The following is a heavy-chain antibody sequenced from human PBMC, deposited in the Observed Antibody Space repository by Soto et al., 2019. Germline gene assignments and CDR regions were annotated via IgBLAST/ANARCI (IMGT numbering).Heavy chain of an antibody. CDR2: MYNTGST. V-gene: IGHV4-59*01. D-gene: IGHD2-21*02. CDR1: GGSFSGYY. CDR3: ARDLWGYCGTDCYPLDV. J-gene: IGHJ6*02. Sequence: SETLSLTCAVHGGSFSGYYWSWIRQPPGKGLEWIGYMYNTGSTVYNPSFKSRVTISVDTSKNQFSLKLNSVTAADTAVYYCARDLWGYCGTDCYPLDVWGQGTTVTVSS.